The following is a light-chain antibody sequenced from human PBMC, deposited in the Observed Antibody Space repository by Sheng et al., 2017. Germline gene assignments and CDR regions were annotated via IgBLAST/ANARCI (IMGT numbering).Light chain of an antibody. CDR2: QDT. J-gene: IGLJ1*01. V-gene: IGLV3-1*01. CDR1: KIRGSKY. Sequence: SYELTQPPSVSVSPGQTASINCSGGKIRGSKYACWYQQKPGQSPILVIYQDTKRPSGIPERFSASNSGNTATLTISGTQAMDEADYYCQAWDSSTVVFGAGTKVTVL. CDR3: QAWDSSTVV.